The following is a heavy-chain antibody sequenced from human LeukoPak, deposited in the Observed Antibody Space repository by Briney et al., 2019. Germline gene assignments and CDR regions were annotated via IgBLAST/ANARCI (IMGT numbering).Heavy chain of an antibody. D-gene: IGHD6-13*01. CDR2: IRQDGDTK. J-gene: IGHJ4*02. Sequence: GGSLRLSCVASGSTFSTYGMSWVRQAPGKGLEWVANIRQDGDTKYYVDSVKGRFTISRDNAMNSLYLQMNSLRAEDTAIYYCARSLPYGTTWYGRSDFWGQGTLVTVSS. V-gene: IGHV3-7*03. CDR1: GSTFSTYG. CDR3: ARSLPYGTTWYGRSDF.